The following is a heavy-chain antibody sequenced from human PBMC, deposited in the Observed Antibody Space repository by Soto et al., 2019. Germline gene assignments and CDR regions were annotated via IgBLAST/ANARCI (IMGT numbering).Heavy chain of an antibody. CDR1: GGTFSSYS. D-gene: IGHD1-20*01. J-gene: IGHJ4*02. CDR3: TRGGRENNWTDGNFEY. Sequence: QVQLVQSGAEVKKPGSSVKVSCKAPGGTFSSYSINWVRQAPGQGLEWMGRVVPKIGNINFVQKFRGRLTLNADKSTRTAFLELSSLRPEDTAVYYCTRGGRENNWTDGNFEYWGQGTQVTVSS. CDR2: VVPKIGNI. V-gene: IGHV1-69*08.